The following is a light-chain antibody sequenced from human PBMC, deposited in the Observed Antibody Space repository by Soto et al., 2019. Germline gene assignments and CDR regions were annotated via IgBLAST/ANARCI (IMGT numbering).Light chain of an antibody. Sequence: AIRMTQSPSSLSASTGDRVTITCRASQCISSYLAWYQQKPGKAPKLLIYAASTLQSGVPSRFSGSGSGTDFTLSIICLQSEDFATYYCQQYYSYPGTFGPGTKVDIK. CDR1: QCISSY. CDR3: QQYYSYPGT. CDR2: AAS. V-gene: IGKV1-8*01. J-gene: IGKJ3*01.